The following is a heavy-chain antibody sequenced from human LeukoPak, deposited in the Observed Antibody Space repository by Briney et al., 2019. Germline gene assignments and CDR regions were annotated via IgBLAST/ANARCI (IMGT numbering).Heavy chain of an antibody. CDR2: ISGSGDST. J-gene: IGHJ4*02. CDR3: AKDSSSWYLGPFDY. Sequence: PGGSLRLSCAASGFTFSSYAMSWVRQAPGKGLEWVSAISGSGDSTYYADSVKGRFTISRDTSKNTLYLQINSLRAEDTAVYYCAKDSSSWYLGPFDYWGQGTLVTASS. D-gene: IGHD6-13*01. V-gene: IGHV3-23*01. CDR1: GFTFSSYA.